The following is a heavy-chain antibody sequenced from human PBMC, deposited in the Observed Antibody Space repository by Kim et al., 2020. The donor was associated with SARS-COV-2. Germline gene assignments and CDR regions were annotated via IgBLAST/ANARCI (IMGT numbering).Heavy chain of an antibody. CDR3: AKAAMAYTTSTRSWFDP. D-gene: IGHD2-2*01. V-gene: IGHV3-9*01. J-gene: IGHJ5*02. CDR2: ISWNSGSI. Sequence: GGSMRLSCAVSGFTFDDYAMHWVRQAPGKGLEWVSGISWNSGSIGYADSVKGRFTISRDNAKNFLYLQMNRLRGEDTALYYCAKAAMAYTTSTRSWFDPWGQETLVTVSS. CDR1: GFTFDDYA.